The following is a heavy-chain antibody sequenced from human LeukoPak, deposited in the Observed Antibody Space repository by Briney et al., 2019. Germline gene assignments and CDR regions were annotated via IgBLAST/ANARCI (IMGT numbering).Heavy chain of an antibody. J-gene: IGHJ6*03. CDR3: ARENRGHGSDNPYYYYYMDV. D-gene: IGHD6-25*01. CDR1: GFTFSSYS. CDR2: ISSSSSTI. V-gene: IGHV3-48*01. Sequence: PGGSLRLSCAASGFTFSSYSMNWVRQAPGKGLEWVSYISSSSSTIYYADSVKGRFTISRDNAKNSLYLQMNSLRAEDTAVYYCARENRGHGSDNPYYYYYMDVWGKGTTVTVSS.